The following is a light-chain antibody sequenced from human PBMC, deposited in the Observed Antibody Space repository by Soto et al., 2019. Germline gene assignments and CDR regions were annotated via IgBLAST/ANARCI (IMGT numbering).Light chain of an antibody. CDR3: QKCDYLPI. CDR2: DAS. J-gene: IGKJ3*01. V-gene: IGKV1-33*01. Sequence: DIQMTQSPSSLSASVGDRVTITGQASHDITRYLNWYQHKPGKAPKLLIYDASILEAGVPSRFSGSGSGTNFTFTISSLQPYDVETYYCQKCDYLPIFGPGTTVYFK. CDR1: HDITRY.